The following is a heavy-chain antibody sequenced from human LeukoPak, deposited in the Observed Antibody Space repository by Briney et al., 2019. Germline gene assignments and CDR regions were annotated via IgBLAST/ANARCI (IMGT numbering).Heavy chain of an antibody. V-gene: IGHV3-48*03. D-gene: IGHD3-22*01. Sequence: PGGSLRLSCAASGFTFSSYEMNWVRQAPGKGLEWVSYISSSGSTIYYADSVKGRFTISRDNAKNSLHLQMNSLRAEDTAVYYCARSVMDYYDSSGYYRAAFDYWGQGTLVTVSS. CDR1: GFTFSSYE. J-gene: IGHJ4*02. CDR3: ARSVMDYYDSSGYYRAAFDY. CDR2: ISSSGSTI.